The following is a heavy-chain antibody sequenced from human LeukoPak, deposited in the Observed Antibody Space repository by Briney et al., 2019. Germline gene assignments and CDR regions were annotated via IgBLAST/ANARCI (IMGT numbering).Heavy chain of an antibody. CDR2: INQDGSEK. V-gene: IGHV3-7*05. CDR3: TTDWVGLEVGQSDI. CDR1: GFTFSNYW. Sequence: GGSLRLSCAASGFTFSNYWMSWVRQAPGKGLEWVAHINQDGSEKYYVDSVKGRFTISRDNAKNSLYLQMNSLKIEDTAVYYCTTDWVGLEVGQSDIWGQGTMVTVSS. J-gene: IGHJ3*02. D-gene: IGHD1-1*01.